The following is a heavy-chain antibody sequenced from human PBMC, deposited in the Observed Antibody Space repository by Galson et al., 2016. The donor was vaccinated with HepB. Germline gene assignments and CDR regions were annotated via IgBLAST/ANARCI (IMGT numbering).Heavy chain of an antibody. V-gene: IGHV1-18*01. CDR2: ISGYNGNT. Sequence: SVKVSCKASGYTFTSYGITWVRQAPGQGLEWMGWISGYNGNTNYARKLQGRGNVTTDTSSSTAYMELRSLRSNATAVYYCARGASTTRTFDYWGQGTLVTVAS. D-gene: IGHD2-2*01. J-gene: IGHJ4*02. CDR1: GYTFTSYG. CDR3: ARGASTTRTFDY.